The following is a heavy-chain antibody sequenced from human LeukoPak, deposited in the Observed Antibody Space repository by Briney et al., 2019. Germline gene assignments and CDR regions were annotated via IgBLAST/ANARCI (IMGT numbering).Heavy chain of an antibody. V-gene: IGHV3-74*01. CDR1: GFTFSSYW. Sequence: PGGSLRLSCAASGFTFSSYWMHWVRQAPGKGLVWVSGINNDGSSTKYADSVKGRFTISIDNAKNTLYVQVNSLRVDDTAVYYCARGQGHGFDIWGQGTMVTVSS. J-gene: IGHJ3*02. CDR2: INNDGSST. CDR3: ARGQGHGFDI.